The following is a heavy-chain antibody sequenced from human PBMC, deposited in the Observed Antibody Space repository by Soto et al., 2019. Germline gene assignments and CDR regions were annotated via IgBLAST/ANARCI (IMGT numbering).Heavy chain of an antibody. J-gene: IGHJ5*02. D-gene: IGHD3-3*01. CDR3: AKDVFRFLEWPRNWFDP. Sequence: GGYLRLSCAASGFTFSSDGMHWVRQAPGKGLEWVAVISYDGSNKYYADSVKGRFTISRDNSKNTLYLQMNSLRAEDTAVYYCAKDVFRFLEWPRNWFDPWGQGTLVTVSS. CDR2: ISYDGSNK. CDR1: GFTFSSDG. V-gene: IGHV3-30*18.